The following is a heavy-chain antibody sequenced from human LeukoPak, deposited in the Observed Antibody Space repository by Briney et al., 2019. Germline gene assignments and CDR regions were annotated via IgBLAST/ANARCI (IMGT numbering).Heavy chain of an antibody. D-gene: IGHD5-18*01. Sequence: SVKVSCKASGGTFSSYAISWVRQAPGQGLEWMGGIIPIFGTANYAQKFQGRVTITADESTSTAYMELSSLRSEDTAVYYCARETVDTAMAFDYWGQGTLVTVPS. V-gene: IGHV1-69*13. J-gene: IGHJ4*02. CDR1: GGTFSSYA. CDR3: ARETVDTAMAFDY. CDR2: IIPIFGTA.